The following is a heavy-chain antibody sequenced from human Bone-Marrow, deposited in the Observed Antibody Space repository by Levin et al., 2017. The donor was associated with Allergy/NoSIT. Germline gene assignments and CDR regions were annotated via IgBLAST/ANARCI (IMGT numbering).Heavy chain of an antibody. D-gene: IGHD3-22*01. J-gene: IGHJ4*02. Sequence: GGSLRLSCAASGFTFSSYGMHWVRQAPGKGLEWVAVISYDGSNKYYADSVKGRFTISRDNSKNTLYLQMNSLRAEDTAVYYCAKARTYYYDSSGYYPGDYWGQGTLVTVSS. V-gene: IGHV3-30*18. CDR2: ISYDGSNK. CDR3: AKARTYYYDSSGYYPGDY. CDR1: GFTFSSYG.